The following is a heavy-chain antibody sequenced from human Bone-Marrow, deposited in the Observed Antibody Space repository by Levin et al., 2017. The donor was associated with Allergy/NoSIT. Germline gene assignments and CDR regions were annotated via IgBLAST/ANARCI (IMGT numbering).Heavy chain of an antibody. V-gene: IGHV3-74*01. CDR3: ARDVAGRSGF. J-gene: IGHJ4*02. Sequence: GESLKISCAASGFTFSNFWMHWVRQAPGKGLVWVSRIDEGGSFTDYADSVKGRFTISRDNAKNTLYLQMNSLAAEDTAVYYCARDVAGRSGFWGQGTLVTVSS. CDR2: IDEGGSFT. CDR1: GFTFSNFW. D-gene: IGHD2-15*01.